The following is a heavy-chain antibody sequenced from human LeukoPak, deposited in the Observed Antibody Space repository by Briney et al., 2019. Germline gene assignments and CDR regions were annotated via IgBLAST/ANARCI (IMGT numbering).Heavy chain of an antibody. V-gene: IGHV1-69*13. Sequence: ASVKVSCKASGGTFSSYAISWVRQAPGQGLEWMGGIIPIFGTANYAQKFQGRVTITADESTSTAYMELSSPRSEDTAVYYCARDSGSSDAFDIWGQGTMVTVSS. CDR2: IIPIFGTA. J-gene: IGHJ3*02. CDR3: ARDSGSSDAFDI. D-gene: IGHD6-13*01. CDR1: GGTFSSYA.